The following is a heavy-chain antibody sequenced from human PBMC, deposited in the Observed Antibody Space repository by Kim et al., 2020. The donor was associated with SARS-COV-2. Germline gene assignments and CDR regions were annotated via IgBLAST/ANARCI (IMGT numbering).Heavy chain of an antibody. D-gene: IGHD2-21*02. V-gene: IGHV3-23*01. J-gene: IGHJ4*02. CDR3: AKIPDHTVVTPYFDY. Sequence: GGSLRLSCAASGFTFSSYAMSWVRQAPGKGLEWVSAISGSGGSTYYADSVKGRFTISRDNSKNTLYLQMNSLRAEDTAVYYCAKIPDHTVVTPYFDYWGQGALVTFSS. CDR2: ISGSGGST. CDR1: GFTFSSYA.